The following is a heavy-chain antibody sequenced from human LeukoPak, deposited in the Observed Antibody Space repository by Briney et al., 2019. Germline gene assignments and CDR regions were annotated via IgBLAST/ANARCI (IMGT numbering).Heavy chain of an antibody. CDR1: GFTFSSYA. CDR2: ISGSGGST. CDR3: ARDLGPLAARGFDP. V-gene: IGHV3-23*01. Sequence: GGSLRLSCAASGFTFSSYAMSWVRQAPGKGLEWVSTISGSGGSTYYADSVKGRFTISRDNSKNTLYLQMNSLRAEDTAVYYCARDLGPLAARGFDPWGQGTLVTVSS. D-gene: IGHD6-13*01. J-gene: IGHJ5*02.